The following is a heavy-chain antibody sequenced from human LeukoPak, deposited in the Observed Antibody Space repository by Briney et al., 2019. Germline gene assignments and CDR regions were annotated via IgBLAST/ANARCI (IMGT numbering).Heavy chain of an antibody. J-gene: IGHJ4*02. CDR2: ISWDGSNK. CDR1: GFTFTSYG. Sequence: GGSLRLSCATSGFTFTSYGMYWIRQAPGKGLEWVAVISWDGSNKYYADSVKGRFTISRDDSKNTLYLQMNSLRLEDTAVYYCANVSGGYAEAIDYWGQGTLVTVSS. D-gene: IGHD1-26*01. V-gene: IGHV3-30*18. CDR3: ANVSGGYAEAIDY.